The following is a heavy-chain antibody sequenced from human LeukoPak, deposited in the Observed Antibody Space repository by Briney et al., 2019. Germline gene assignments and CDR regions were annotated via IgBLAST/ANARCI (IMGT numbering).Heavy chain of an antibody. Sequence: PGGSLRLSCAASGFTFRSYWMSWVRQAPGKGLEWVANMKQDGSEMYYVDSVKGRFTISRDNARSSLYLHMNSLSAEDTAVYYCAGLPYGDARYVDYWGQGTLVTVSS. CDR2: MKQDGSEM. V-gene: IGHV3-7*01. CDR3: AGLPYGDARYVDY. D-gene: IGHD4-17*01. CDR1: GFTFRSYW. J-gene: IGHJ4*02.